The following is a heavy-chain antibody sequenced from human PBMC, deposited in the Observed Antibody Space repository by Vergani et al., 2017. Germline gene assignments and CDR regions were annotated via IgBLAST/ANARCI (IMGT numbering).Heavy chain of an antibody. CDR1: GYRFSSSW. Sequence: EGQLVQSGAEVKKPGESLKISCKGFGYRFSSSWIGWVRQMPGKGLEWMGIIFPDDSDNRYSPSFQGQVTISADKSITTVYLQWSSLKASDTAMYYCASRRTLQREFDIWGQGTLVTVSS. CDR3: ASRRTLQREFDI. V-gene: IGHV5-51*01. D-gene: IGHD5-24*01. CDR2: IFPDDSDN. J-gene: IGHJ4*02.